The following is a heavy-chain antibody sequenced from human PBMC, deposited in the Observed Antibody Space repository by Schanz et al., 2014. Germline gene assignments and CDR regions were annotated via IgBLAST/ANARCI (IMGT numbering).Heavy chain of an antibody. CDR2: ISGSGGST. CDR3: AKDPSHGDYDYYCDY. CDR1: GFTFSTYA. D-gene: IGHD3-22*01. Sequence: VQLVESGGGLVKPGGSLRLSCAASGFTFSTYAMSWVRQAPGKGLEWVSAISGSGGSTYYADSVKGRFTISRDNSKNTLYLQMNSQRAEDTAVYYCAKDPSHGDYDYYCDYWGQGTRVNVSS. V-gene: IGHV3-23*04. J-gene: IGHJ4*02.